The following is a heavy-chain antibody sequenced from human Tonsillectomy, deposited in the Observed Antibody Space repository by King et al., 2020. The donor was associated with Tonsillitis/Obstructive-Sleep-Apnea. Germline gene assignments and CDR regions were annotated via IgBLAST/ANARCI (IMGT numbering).Heavy chain of an antibody. CDR1: GYTFTGYY. J-gene: IGHJ2*01. D-gene: IGHD4-11*01. CDR2: INPNSGGT. V-gene: IGHV1-2*02. CDR3: AREHGRDVYSSSRDWYFDL. Sequence: VQLVESGAEVKKPGASVKVSCKASGYTFTGYYMHWVRQAPGQGLEWMGWINPNSGGTNYAQKFQGRVTMTRDTSISTAYMELSRLRSDDTAVYYCAREHGRDVYSSSRDWYFDLWGRGTLVTVSS.